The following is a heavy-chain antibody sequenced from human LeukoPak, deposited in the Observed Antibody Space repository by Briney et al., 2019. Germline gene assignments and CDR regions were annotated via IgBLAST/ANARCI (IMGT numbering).Heavy chain of an antibody. J-gene: IGHJ5*02. CDR2: IYYSGST. Sequence: PSETLSLTCTVSGGSISSSSYYWGWIRQPPGKGLEWIGSIYYSGSTYYNPSLKSRVTMSVDTSKNQFSLKLSSVTAADTAVYYCARGIGWFGELGKYNWFDPWGQGTLVTVSS. CDR1: GGSISSSSYY. V-gene: IGHV4-39*07. CDR3: ARGIGWFGELGKYNWFDP. D-gene: IGHD3-10*01.